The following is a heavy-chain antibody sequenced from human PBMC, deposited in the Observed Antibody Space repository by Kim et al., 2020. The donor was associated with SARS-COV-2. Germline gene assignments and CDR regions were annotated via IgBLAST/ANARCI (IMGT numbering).Heavy chain of an antibody. D-gene: IGHD5-18*01. CDR3: ARDPTPTATGVMGDYYYGIDV. J-gene: IGHJ6*02. V-gene: IGHV1-46*03. Sequence: ASVKVSCKASGYTFTSYYMHWVRQAPGQGLEWMGIINPSGGSTSYAQKFQGRVTMTRDTSTSTVYMELSSLRSEDTAVYYCARDPTPTATGVMGDYYYGIDVWGQGTTVTVSS. CDR2: INPSGGST. CDR1: GYTFTSYY.